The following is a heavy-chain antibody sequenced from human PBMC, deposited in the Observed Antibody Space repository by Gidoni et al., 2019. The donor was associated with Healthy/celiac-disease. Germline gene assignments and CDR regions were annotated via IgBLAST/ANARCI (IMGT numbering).Heavy chain of an antibody. CDR1: GFTVSSNY. V-gene: IGHV3-66*01. J-gene: IGHJ6*02. Sequence: EVQLVESGGGLVQPGGSLRLSCAASGFTVSSNYMSWVRQAPGKGLEWVSVIYSGGSTYYADSVKGRFTISRDNYKNTLYLQMNSLRAEDTAVYYCARDSADIVVVPAARPYYYYYGMDVWGQGTTVTVSS. CDR2: IYSGGST. CDR3: ARDSADIVVVPAARPYYYYYGMDV. D-gene: IGHD2-2*01.